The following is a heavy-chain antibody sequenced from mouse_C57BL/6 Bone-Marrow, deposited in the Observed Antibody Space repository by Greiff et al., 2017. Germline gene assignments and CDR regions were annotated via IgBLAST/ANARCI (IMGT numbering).Heavy chain of an antibody. Sequence: VQLQQSGAELVKPGASVKISCKASGYAFSSYWMNWVKQRPGKGLEWIGQIYPGDGDTNYNGKFKGKATLTADKSSSTAYMQLSSLTSEDSAVYFCAREITTVVAVDFDYWGQGTTLTVSS. D-gene: IGHD1-1*01. CDR3: AREITTVVAVDFDY. CDR1: GYAFSSYW. V-gene: IGHV1-80*01. CDR2: IYPGDGDT. J-gene: IGHJ2*01.